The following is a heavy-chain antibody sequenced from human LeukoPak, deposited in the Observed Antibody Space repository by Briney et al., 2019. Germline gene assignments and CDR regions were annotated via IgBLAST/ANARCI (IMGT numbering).Heavy chain of an antibody. V-gene: IGHV3-11*04. J-gene: IGHJ3*02. CDR2: ISSSGTTI. CDR1: GFTFSDYY. CDR3: AREDYGGNGPTVEAFDI. Sequence: NPGGSLRLSCAASGFTFSDYYMSWIRQAPGKGLEWVSYISSSGTTIYYADSVKGRFTISRDNAKNSLYLQMNSLRAEDTAVYYCAREDYGGNGPTVEAFDIWGQGTMVTVSS. D-gene: IGHD4-23*01.